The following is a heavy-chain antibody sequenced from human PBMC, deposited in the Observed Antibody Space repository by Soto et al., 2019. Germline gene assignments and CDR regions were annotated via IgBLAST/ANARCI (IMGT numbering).Heavy chain of an antibody. CDR2: IRSKANSYAT. J-gene: IGHJ6*02. CDR3: TPYDSSGDYYYYGMDV. Sequence: GGSLRLSCAASGFTFSGSAMHWVRQASGKGLEWVGRIRSKANSYATAYAASVKGRFTISRDDSKNTAYLQMNSLKTEDTAVYYCTPYDSSGDYYYYGMDVWGQGTTVTVYS. CDR1: GFTFSGSA. V-gene: IGHV3-73*01. D-gene: IGHD3-22*01.